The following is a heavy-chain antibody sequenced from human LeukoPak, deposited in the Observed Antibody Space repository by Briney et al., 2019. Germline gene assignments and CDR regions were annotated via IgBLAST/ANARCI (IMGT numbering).Heavy chain of an antibody. D-gene: IGHD2-2*01. CDR2: FDPEDGET. Sequence: ASVKVSCKVSGYTLTKLSMHWVRQAPGKGLEWMGGFDPEDGETIYAQKFQGRVTMTEDTSTDTAYMELSSLRSEDTAVYYCATRPIVVVPAAIGYWYFDLWGRGTLVTVSS. V-gene: IGHV1-24*01. CDR3: ATRPIVVVPAAIGYWYFDL. CDR1: GYTLTKLS. J-gene: IGHJ2*01.